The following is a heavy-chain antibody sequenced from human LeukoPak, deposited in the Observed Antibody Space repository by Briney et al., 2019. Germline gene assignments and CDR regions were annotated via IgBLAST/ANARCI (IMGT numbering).Heavy chain of an antibody. D-gene: IGHD2-15*01. J-gene: IGHJ4*02. CDR2: ISGSGGST. CDR3: AKAQEDIVVVVAAYGNDY. Sequence: AGGSLRLSCAASGFTFSSYAMSWVRQAPGKGLEWVSAISGSGGSTYYADSVKGRFTISRDNSKNTLYLQMNSLRAEDTAVYYCAKAQEDIVVVVAAYGNDYWGQGTLVTVSS. CDR1: GFTFSSYA. V-gene: IGHV3-23*01.